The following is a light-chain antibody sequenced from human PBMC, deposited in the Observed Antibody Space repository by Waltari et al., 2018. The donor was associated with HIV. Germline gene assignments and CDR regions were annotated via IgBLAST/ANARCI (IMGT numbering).Light chain of an antibody. J-gene: IGKJ4*01. CDR2: WAS. CDR3: QQYYSSPLT. CDR1: QSVLYSSNNKNY. V-gene: IGKV4-1*01. Sequence: DIVMTQSPDSLTVSLGERATINCKSSQSVLYSSNNKNYLAWYQQKPGQPPNLLMYWASNRESGVPDRFSGSGSVTDFTLTISTLQAEDVAAYYCQQYYSSPLTFGGGTKVEIK.